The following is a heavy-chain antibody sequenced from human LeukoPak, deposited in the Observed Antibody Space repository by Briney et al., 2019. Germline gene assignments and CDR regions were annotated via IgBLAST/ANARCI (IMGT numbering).Heavy chain of an antibody. V-gene: IGHV5-51*01. J-gene: IGHJ4*02. CDR2: IYPGDSDT. D-gene: IGHD3-10*01. CDR3: ASSYYYGSGSYYLLGY. CDR1: GYSSTSYW. Sequence: GESLKISCKGSGYSSTSYWIGWVRQMPGKGLEWMGIIYPGDSDTRYSPSFQGQVTISADKSISTAYLQWSSLKASDTAMYYCASSYYYGSGSYYLLGYWGQGTLVTVSS.